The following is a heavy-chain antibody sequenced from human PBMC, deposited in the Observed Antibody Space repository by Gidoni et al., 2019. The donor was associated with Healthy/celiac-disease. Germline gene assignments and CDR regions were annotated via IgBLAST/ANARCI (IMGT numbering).Heavy chain of an antibody. V-gene: IGHV1-2*02. D-gene: IGHD2-21*01. Sequence: QVQLVQSGAEVKKPGASVKVSCRASGYTFTGYYMHWVRPAPGQGLEWMGWINPNSGGTNYAQKFQGRVTMTRDTSISTAYMELSRLRSDDTAVYYCARVFAPKYCGAHLIKWADTRGCEPSFDYWGQGTLVTVSS. CDR3: ARVFAPKYCGAHLIKWADTRGCEPSFDY. CDR1: GYTFTGYY. J-gene: IGHJ4*02. CDR2: INPNSGGT.